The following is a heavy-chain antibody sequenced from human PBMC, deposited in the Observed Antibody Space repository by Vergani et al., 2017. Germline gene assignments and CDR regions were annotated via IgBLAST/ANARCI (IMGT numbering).Heavy chain of an antibody. CDR3: ARGCIGNYDFWNDYYYYMDV. Sequence: QVQLQQWGAGLLKPSETLSLTCAVYGGSFSGYYWSWIRQPPGKGLEWIGEINHSGSTNYNPSLKSRVTISVDTSKNQFSLKLSAVTAADTAVYYCARGCIGNYDFWNDYYYYMDVWGKGTTVTVSS. D-gene: IGHD3-3*01. J-gene: IGHJ6*03. CDR1: GGSFSGYY. CDR2: INHSGST. V-gene: IGHV4-34*01.